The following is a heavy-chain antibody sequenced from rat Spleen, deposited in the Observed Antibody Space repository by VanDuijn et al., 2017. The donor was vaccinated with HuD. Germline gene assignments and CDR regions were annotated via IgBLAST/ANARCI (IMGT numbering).Heavy chain of an antibody. V-gene: IGHV5-35*01. J-gene: IGHJ3*01. D-gene: IGHD1-11*01. Sequence: EVQLVESGGGLVQPGSPLKLSCAVSGFTFSSSWLNWIRQAPGTGLEWVATMNPDGSSTYYPDTVKGRFTISRDNAKNTLYLQMDSLRSEDTATYYCTTPIYGGYGEGWFAYWGQGTLVTVSS. CDR3: TTPIYGGYGEGWFAY. CDR1: GFTFSSSW. CDR2: MNPDGSST.